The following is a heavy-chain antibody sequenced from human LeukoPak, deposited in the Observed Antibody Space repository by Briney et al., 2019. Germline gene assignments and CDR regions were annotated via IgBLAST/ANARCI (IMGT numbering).Heavy chain of an antibody. J-gene: IGHJ6*03. Sequence: SETLSLTCTVSGVSVSTYYWSWIRQPAGKGLEFIGRFFTSGTSGTTNYNPSLKSRVTMSLDTSRNQFSLNLSSVTAADTAVYYCARDLGGYSDGSYYYYMDVWGKGTTVTVSS. V-gene: IGHV4-4*07. CDR1: GVSVSTYY. D-gene: IGHD5-18*01. CDR2: FFTSGTSGTT. CDR3: ARDLGGYSDGSYYYYMDV.